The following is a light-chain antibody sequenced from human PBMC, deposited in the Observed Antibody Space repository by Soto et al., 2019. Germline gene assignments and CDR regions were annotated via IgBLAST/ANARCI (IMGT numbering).Light chain of an antibody. CDR3: QQHNSYST. Sequence: DIQMTQSPSTLSASVGDRVTITCRASQSISTWLAWYQQKPGKAPKLLIYDASSLHSGVPSRFSGSGSGTEFTLTISSLQSDDFATYYCQQHNSYSTFGPGTKV. J-gene: IGKJ1*01. V-gene: IGKV1-5*01. CDR1: QSISTW. CDR2: DAS.